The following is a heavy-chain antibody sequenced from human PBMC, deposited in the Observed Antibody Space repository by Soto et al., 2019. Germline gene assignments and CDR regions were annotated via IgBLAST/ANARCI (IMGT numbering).Heavy chain of an antibody. D-gene: IGHD6-13*01. CDR1: GFTFSSYG. CDR3: ARDQSPNYSSSWYPFDY. CDR2: ISSGSSTR. J-gene: IGHJ4*02. Sequence: GGSLRLSCVVSGFTFSSYGMNWVRQAPGKGLEWVSYISSGSSTRYYADSVKGRFTISRDNAKSSLYLQMNSLRDEDTAVYYCARDQSPNYSSSWYPFDYCGQGTLVTVSS. V-gene: IGHV3-48*02.